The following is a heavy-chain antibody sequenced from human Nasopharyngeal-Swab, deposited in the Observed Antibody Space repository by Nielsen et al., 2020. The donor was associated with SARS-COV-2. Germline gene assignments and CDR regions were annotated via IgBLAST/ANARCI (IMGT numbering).Heavy chain of an antibody. CDR3: ARSDTAMGVGH. J-gene: IGHJ5*02. D-gene: IGHD5-18*01. V-gene: IGHV5-10-1*01. CDR2: IDPSDSYT. Sequence: VRQMPGKGLEWVGRIDPSDSYTNYRPSFQGHVTISADKSISTAYLQWSSLKASDTAMYYCARSDTAMGVGHWGRGTLVTVSS.